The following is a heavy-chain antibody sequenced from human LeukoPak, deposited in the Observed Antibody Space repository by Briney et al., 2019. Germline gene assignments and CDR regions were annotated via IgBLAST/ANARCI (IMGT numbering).Heavy chain of an antibody. V-gene: IGHV1-46*03. CDR2: INPSDGST. J-gene: IGHJ4*02. CDR1: GYTFTSYY. Sequence: ASVKVSCKASGYTFTSYYMYWVRPAPGQGLEWMGIINPSDGSTSYAQKLQGRVTMPSDTSKSTVYMELSSLRSEDTAVYYCARDSGVVITLAIEFDYWGQGTLVTVSS. CDR3: ARDSGVVITLAIEFDY. D-gene: IGHD3-3*01.